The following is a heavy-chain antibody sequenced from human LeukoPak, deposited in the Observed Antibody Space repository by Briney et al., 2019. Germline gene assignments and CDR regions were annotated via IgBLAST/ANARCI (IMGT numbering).Heavy chain of an antibody. CDR2: IYPGDSDT. CDR3: ARRPKVGATTNYFDY. D-gene: IGHD1-26*01. CDR1: GYSFTSYW. Sequence: GESLKISCKGSGYSFTSYWIGWVRQMPGKGLEWMGIIYPGDSDTRYSPSFQGQVTISADKSISTAYLQWSSLKASDTAMYYCARRPKVGATTNYFDYWGQGTLVTVSS. J-gene: IGHJ4*02. V-gene: IGHV5-51*01.